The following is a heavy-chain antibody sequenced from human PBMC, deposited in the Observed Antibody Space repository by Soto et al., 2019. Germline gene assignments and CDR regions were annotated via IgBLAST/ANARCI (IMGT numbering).Heavy chain of an antibody. CDR1: GYTFTSHG. J-gene: IGHJ4*02. CDR2: ISPYNGDT. V-gene: IGHV1-18*01. Sequence: QVQLVQSGAEVRESGASVKVSCKASGYTFTSHGISWVRQAPGEGLEWMGWISPYNGDTNNAQKFQGRVTMTTDTPTNTGFMELRRLTSDDTAVYHCARGGISSSEGLDYWGQGTLVTVSS. CDR3: ARGGISSSEGLDY. D-gene: IGHD6-13*01.